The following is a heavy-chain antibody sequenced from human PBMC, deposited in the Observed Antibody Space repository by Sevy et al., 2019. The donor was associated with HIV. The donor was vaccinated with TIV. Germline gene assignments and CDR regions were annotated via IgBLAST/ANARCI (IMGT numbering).Heavy chain of an antibody. Sequence: SETLSLTCTVSGSTTFNSYYWSWIRQAPGKGLDWIGYSYYGGTTSYNPSFKTRVAISMDTSKSQFSLKLTSVTAADTAVYYCARDLYGSGNSLAFWGQGAPVTVSS. CDR2: SYYGGTT. D-gene: IGHD3-10*01. J-gene: IGHJ4*02. CDR1: GSTTFNSYY. V-gene: IGHV4-59*12. CDR3: ARDLYGSGNSLAF.